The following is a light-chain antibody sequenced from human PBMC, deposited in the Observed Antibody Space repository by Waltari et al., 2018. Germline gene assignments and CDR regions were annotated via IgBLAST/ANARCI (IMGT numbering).Light chain of an antibody. J-gene: IGLJ2*01. Sequence: QTVVTQEPSFSVSPGGTVTLTCGLSSGSVSTSYYPSWYQQTPGQATRTLIYSTNTRSSGVPDRFSGSIRGNKAALTITGAQADDESDYYCVLYMGSGIWVFGGGTKLTVL. CDR1: SGSVSTSYY. CDR2: STN. V-gene: IGLV8-61*01. CDR3: VLYMGSGIWV.